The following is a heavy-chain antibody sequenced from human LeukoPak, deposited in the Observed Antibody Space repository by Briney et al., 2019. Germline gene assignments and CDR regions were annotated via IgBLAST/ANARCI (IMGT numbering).Heavy chain of an antibody. V-gene: IGHV1-46*01. D-gene: IGHD6-19*01. CDR2: INPSGGST. J-gene: IGHJ4*02. Sequence: ASVKVSCKASGHTFTSYYMHWVRQAPGQGLEWMGIINPSGGSTSYAQKFQGRVTMTRDTSTSTVYMELSSLRSEDTAVYYCARDSELIAVAGTGGDYWGQGTLVTVSS. CDR3: ARDSELIAVAGTGGDY. CDR1: GHTFTSYY.